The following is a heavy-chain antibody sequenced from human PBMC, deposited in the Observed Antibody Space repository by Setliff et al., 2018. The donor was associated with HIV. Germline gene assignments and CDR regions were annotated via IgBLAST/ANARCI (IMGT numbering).Heavy chain of an antibody. D-gene: IGHD4-17*01. V-gene: IGHV4-39*01. CDR3: ARHILSGTTVTNSWFDP. J-gene: IGHJ5*02. CDR1: GGSITRSTYY. CDR2: IYYTGST. Sequence: PSETLSLTCAVSGGSITRSTYYWDWIRQPPGKGLEWIGNIYYTGSTSYNPSLKSRVTISVDTSKNQFSLKLYSVTAADTAVYYCARHILSGTTVTNSWFDPWGQGTLVTVSS.